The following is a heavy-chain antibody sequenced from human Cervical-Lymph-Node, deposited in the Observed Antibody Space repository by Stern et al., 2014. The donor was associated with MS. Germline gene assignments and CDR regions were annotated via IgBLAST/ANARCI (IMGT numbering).Heavy chain of an antibody. CDR3: ARVDDCSGGTCFSTSWFDP. CDR1: GGSFNNYY. CDR2: IYQDGST. Sequence: VQLVESGPGLVKPSETLSLTCTVSGGSFNNYYWSWIRQHPGKGLEWIGYIYQDGSTKYNPSLKSRVTISLHTSKKQFSLRLTSVTAADTAVYYCARVDDCSGGTCFSTSWFDPWGQGTLVTVSS. V-gene: IGHV4-59*01. D-gene: IGHD2-15*01. J-gene: IGHJ5*02.